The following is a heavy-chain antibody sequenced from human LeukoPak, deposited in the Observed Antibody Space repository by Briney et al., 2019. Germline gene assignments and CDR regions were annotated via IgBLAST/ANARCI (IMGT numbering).Heavy chain of an antibody. CDR2: INHSGST. J-gene: IGHJ6*02. CDR3: ARAPHLRFLEWLSSYGMDV. CDR1: GGSFSGYY. D-gene: IGHD3-3*01. Sequence: SETLSLTCAVYGGSFSGYYWSWIRQPPGKGLEWIGEINHSGSTNYNPSLKSRVTISVDTSKNQFSLKLSSVTAADTAVYYCARAPHLRFLEWLSSYGMDVRGQGTTVTVSS. V-gene: IGHV4-34*01.